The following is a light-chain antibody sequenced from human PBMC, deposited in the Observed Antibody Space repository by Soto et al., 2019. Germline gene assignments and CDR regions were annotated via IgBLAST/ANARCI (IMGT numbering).Light chain of an antibody. J-gene: IGLJ1*01. CDR1: SSDVGAYIF. CDR3: VSFTTSMYYV. CDR2: DII. Sequence: QSVLTQPASVSGSPGQSITISCTGTSSDVGAYIFVSWYQQHPGKAPKLMIYDIINRPSGVSNRFSGSKSGNTASLTISGLQAEEEADYYCVSFTTSMYYVFGTGTKV. V-gene: IGLV2-14*03.